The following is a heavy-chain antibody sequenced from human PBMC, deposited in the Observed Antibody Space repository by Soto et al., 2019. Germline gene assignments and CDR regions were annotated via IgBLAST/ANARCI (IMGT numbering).Heavy chain of an antibody. CDR3: ARDGCSSGWCSLGY. Sequence: PGGSLRLSCAASGFTFSDYYMTWIRQAPGKGLEWVSYISSRGSTKYYSDSVKGRFTISRDNAKNSLYLQMNSLRAEDTAVYYCARDGCSSGWCSLGYWGQGTLVTVSS. J-gene: IGHJ4*02. CDR2: ISSRGSTK. V-gene: IGHV3-11*01. CDR1: GFTFSDYY. D-gene: IGHD6-19*01.